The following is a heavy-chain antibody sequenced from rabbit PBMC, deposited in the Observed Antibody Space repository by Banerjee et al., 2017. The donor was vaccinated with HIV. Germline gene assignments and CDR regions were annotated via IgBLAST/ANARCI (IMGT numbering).Heavy chain of an antibody. V-gene: IGHV1S45*01. CDR3: ARGTGGSIHL. CDR1: GFSFSSSYW. CDR2: IHTGDGRI. D-gene: IGHD8-1*01. J-gene: IGHJ6*01. Sequence: GDLVKPEGSLTLTCTASGFSFSSSYWICWVRQAPGKGLEWIGCIHTGDGRIYYASWAKGRFTISKTSSTTVTLQMTSLTAADTATYFCARGTGGSIHLWGQGTLVTVS.